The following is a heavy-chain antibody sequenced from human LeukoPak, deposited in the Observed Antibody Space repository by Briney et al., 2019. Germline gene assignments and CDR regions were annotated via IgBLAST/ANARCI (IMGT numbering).Heavy chain of an antibody. CDR2: ISGSDGST. V-gene: IGHV3-23*01. Sequence: GGSLRLSCAASGFTFSSYAMSWVRQAPGKGLEWVSAISGSDGSTYYADSVKGRFTISRDNSKNMVFLQMNSLRAEDTAVYYCVKDGTWIFNYNFDYWGQGTLVTVSA. D-gene: IGHD4-11*01. J-gene: IGHJ4*02. CDR3: VKDGTWIFNYNFDY. CDR1: GFTFSSYA.